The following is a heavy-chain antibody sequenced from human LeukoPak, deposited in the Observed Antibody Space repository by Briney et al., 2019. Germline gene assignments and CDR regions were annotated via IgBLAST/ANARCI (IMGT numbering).Heavy chain of an antibody. J-gene: IGHJ4*02. CDR3: AKAASSWYVSRSYYFDY. V-gene: IGHV3-30*04. CDR1: GFTFSSYA. CDR2: ISYDGSNK. Sequence: GRSLRLSCAASGFTFSSYAMHWVRQAPGKGLEWVAVISYDGSNKYYADSVKGRFTISRDNAKNSLYLQMNSLRAEDTAVYYCAKAASSWYVSRSYYFDYWGQGTLVTVSS. D-gene: IGHD6-13*01.